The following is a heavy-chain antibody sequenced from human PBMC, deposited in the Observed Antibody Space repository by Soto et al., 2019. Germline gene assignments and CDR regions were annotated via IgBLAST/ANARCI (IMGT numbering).Heavy chain of an antibody. Sequence: GGSLRLSCVASGFTFRNHAMTWVRQAPGKGLEWVSGISGSGTMKYYADSVRGHFIISRENAKNTLHLQMDNLRVEDTAVYYCAKEAEENEQVPIPGDNWGQGTLVTVSS. V-gene: IGHV3-23*01. CDR2: ISGSGTMK. J-gene: IGHJ4*02. D-gene: IGHD2-2*02. CDR3: AKEAEENEQVPIPGDN. CDR1: GFTFRNHA.